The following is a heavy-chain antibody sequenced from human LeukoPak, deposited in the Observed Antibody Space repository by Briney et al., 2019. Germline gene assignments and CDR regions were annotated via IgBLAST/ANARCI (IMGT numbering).Heavy chain of an antibody. CDR2: ISSSSSYI. D-gene: IGHD6-19*01. CDR3: AGLDSGWYMYYFDY. V-gene: IGHV3-21*01. CDR1: GFTFSSYS. J-gene: IGHJ4*02. Sequence: GGSLRLSCAASGFTFSSYSMNWVRQAPGKGLEWVSSISSSSSYIYYADSVKGRFTISRDNAKNSLYLQMNSLRAEDTAVYYCAGLDSGWYMYYFDYWGQGTLVTVSS.